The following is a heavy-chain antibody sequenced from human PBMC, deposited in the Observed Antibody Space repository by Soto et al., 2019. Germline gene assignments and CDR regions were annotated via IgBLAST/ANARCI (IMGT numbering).Heavy chain of an antibody. J-gene: IGHJ4*02. CDR1: GFNFSSYA. D-gene: IGHD3-22*01. V-gene: IGHV3-64*01. CDR3: ARGGAGYYYDSSGYYYDY. CDR2: ISSNGGST. Sequence: GGSLRLSCAASGFNFSSYAMHWVRQAPGKGLEYVSAISSNGGSTYYANSVKGRFTISRDNSKSTLYLQMGSLRAEDMAVYYCARGGAGYYYDSSGYYYDYWGQGTLVTVS.